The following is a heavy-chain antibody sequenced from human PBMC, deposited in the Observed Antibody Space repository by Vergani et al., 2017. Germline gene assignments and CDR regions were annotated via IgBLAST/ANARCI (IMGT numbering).Heavy chain of an antibody. CDR2: INHSGST. CDR1: GGSFSGYY. J-gene: IGHJ5*02. Sequence: QVQLQQWGAGLLKPSETLSLTCAVYGGSFSGYYWSWIRQPPGKGLEWIGEINHSGSTNYNPSLKSRVTISVDPSKNQFSLKLSSVTAADTAVYYCARARGPDIVVVVAAANWFDPWGQGTLVTVSS. CDR3: ARARGPDIVVVVAAANWFDP. V-gene: IGHV4-34*01. D-gene: IGHD2-15*01.